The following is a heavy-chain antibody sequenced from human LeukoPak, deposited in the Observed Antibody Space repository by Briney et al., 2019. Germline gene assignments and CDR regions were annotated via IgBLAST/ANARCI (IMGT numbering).Heavy chain of an antibody. V-gene: IGHV3-23*01. CDR1: GFTFTNYA. J-gene: IGHJ3*01. CDR2: ISGRGT. CDR3: ARDPNGDYIGAFDF. D-gene: IGHD4-17*01. Sequence: GGSLRLSCAASGFTFTNYALNWVRQAPGKGLEWVSAISGRGTVYADAVKGRFTVSRDNSKNTLYLQMNSLRAEDTAVYYCARDPNGDYIGAFDFRGQGTMVTVSS.